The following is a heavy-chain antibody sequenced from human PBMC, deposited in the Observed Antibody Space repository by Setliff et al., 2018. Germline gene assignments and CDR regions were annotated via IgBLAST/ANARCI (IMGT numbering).Heavy chain of an antibody. CDR1: GYTLTNYY. D-gene: IGHD3-22*01. V-gene: IGHV1-46*01. Sequence: ASVKVSCKASGYTLTNYYMHWVRQAPGQGLEWMGIINPSGGLTRYAQKFQGRVTMTRDTSTSTAYMELRSLRSDDTAVYYCARRNFYYDSSGFALYYYYMDVWGKGTTVTVSS. CDR3: ARRNFYYDSSGFALYYYYMDV. CDR2: INPSGGLT. J-gene: IGHJ6*03.